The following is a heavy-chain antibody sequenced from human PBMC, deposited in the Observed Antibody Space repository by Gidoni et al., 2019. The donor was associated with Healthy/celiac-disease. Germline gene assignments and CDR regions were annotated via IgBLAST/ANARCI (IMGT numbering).Heavy chain of an antibody. D-gene: IGHD2-21*02. J-gene: IGHJ4*02. CDR3: ATSGGDWSHFDY. CDR2: IYHSGST. CDR1: GGSSSSSNW. V-gene: IGHV4-4*02. Sequence: QVQLHESGPGLVKPSGTLSLTCAVSGGSSSSSNWWSWVRPPPGKGLEWIGEIYHSGSTNYNTSIKSRVTISVDKSKNQFSLKLSSVTAADTAVYYCATSGGDWSHFDYWGQGTLVTVSS.